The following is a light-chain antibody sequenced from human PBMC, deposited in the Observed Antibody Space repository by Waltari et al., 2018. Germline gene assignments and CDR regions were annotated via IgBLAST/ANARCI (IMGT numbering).Light chain of an antibody. J-gene: IGKJ5*01. CDR3: QQFKSFLIT. CDR1: PGIHSA. CDR2: DAS. V-gene: IGKV1-13*02. Sequence: AIQLTQSPSSLSASVGDRVTITCRASPGIHSALAWYQQKPGKAPKLLIYDASSLESGVPSRFSGSGYGTDFTLTISSLQPEDFATYYCQQFKSFLITFGQGTRLEIK.